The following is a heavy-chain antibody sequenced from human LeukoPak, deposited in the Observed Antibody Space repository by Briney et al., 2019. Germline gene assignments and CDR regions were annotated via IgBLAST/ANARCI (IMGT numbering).Heavy chain of an antibody. CDR1: GSSLTESS. J-gene: IGHJ6*03. V-gene: IGHV1-24*01. D-gene: IGHD2-15*01. CDR3: ATRNCSGGSCLPEFYYYYLDV. CDR2: SDPEDVET. Sequence: ASVKVSCKISGSSLTESSIHWVRQPPGKGLEWMGGSDPEDVETIYAEKFQGRVTLTDDRSTDTAYMELTRLTREDTAMYYCATRNCSGGSCLPEFYYYYLDVWGTGTTVTVSS.